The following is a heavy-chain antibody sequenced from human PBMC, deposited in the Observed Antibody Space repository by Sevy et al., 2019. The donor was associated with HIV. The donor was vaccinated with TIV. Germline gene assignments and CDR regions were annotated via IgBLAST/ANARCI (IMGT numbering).Heavy chain of an antibody. J-gene: IGHJ6*02. CDR1: GFTFSSYS. CDR3: ARQPPLYYYYGMDV. Sequence: GGCLRLSCAASGFTFSSYSMNWVRQAPGKGLEWISSISSSSSYIYYADSVKGRFTISRDNAKNSLSLQMNSLRAEDTAVYYCARQPPLYYYYGMDVWGQGTTVTVSS. CDR2: ISSSSSYI. V-gene: IGHV3-21*01.